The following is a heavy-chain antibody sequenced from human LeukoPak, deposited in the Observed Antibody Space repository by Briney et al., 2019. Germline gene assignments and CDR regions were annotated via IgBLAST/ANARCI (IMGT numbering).Heavy chain of an antibody. CDR1: GGSISSSSYY. D-gene: IGHD2-8*01. V-gene: IGHV4-39*07. CDR3: ARVLNGLDY. CDR2: IYYSGST. J-gene: IGHJ4*02. Sequence: SETLSLTCTVSGGSISSSSYYWGWIRQPPGKGLEWIGSIYYSGSTYYNPSLKSRVTISVDTSKNQFSLKLSSVTAADTAVYYCARVLNGLDYWGQGTLVTVSS.